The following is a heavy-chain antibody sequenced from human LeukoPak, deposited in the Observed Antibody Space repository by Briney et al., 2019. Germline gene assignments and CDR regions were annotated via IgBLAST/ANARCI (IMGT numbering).Heavy chain of an antibody. J-gene: IGHJ5*02. CDR3: AKESDFWSGSPNWFDP. CDR2: ISGSGGST. V-gene: IGHV3-23*01. Sequence: GGSLRLSCAASGFTFNNYAMSWVRQAPGKGLEWVSAISGSGGSTYYADSVKGRFTISRDNSKNTLYLQMNSLRAEDTAVYYCAKESDFWSGSPNWFDPWGQGTLVTVSS. D-gene: IGHD3-3*01. CDR1: GFTFNNYA.